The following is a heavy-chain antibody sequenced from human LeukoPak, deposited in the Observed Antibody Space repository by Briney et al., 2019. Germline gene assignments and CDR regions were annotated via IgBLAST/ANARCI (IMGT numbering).Heavy chain of an antibody. CDR2: ISGSGGST. D-gene: IGHD1-26*01. J-gene: IGHJ3*02. Sequence: GGSLRLSCAASGFTFSSYAMSWVRRAPGKGLEWVSAISGSGGSTYYADSVKGRFTISRDNSKNTLYLQMNSLRAEDTAVYYCAREGYSGSFYRRMAFDIWGQGTMVTVSS. CDR1: GFTFSSYA. V-gene: IGHV3-23*01. CDR3: AREGYSGSFYRRMAFDI.